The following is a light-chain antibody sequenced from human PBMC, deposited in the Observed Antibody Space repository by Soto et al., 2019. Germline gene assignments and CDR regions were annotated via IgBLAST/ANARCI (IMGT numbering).Light chain of an antibody. J-gene: IGKJ2*01. Sequence: AIRMTQSPSSLSASTGDRVTITCRASQGISSYLAWYQQKPGKAPKLLIYAASTLQSGVPSRFSGSGSGRDFTLTISCLQSEDFATYYCQQYYSSMYTFGQGTKLEIK. CDR3: QQYYSSMYT. V-gene: IGKV1-8*01. CDR1: QGISSY. CDR2: AAS.